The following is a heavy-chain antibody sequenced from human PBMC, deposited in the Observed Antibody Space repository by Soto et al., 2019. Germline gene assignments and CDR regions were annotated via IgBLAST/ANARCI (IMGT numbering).Heavy chain of an antibody. D-gene: IGHD2-8*01. CDR3: ARAVWALDYYYGMDV. CDR1: GGSISSSNW. Sequence: SETLSLTCAVSGGSISSSNWWSWVRQPPGKGLEWIGEIYHSGSTNYNPSLKSRVTISVDKSKNQFSLKLSSVTAADTAVYYCARAVWALDYYYGMDVWGQGTTVTVSS. V-gene: IGHV4-4*02. CDR2: IYHSGST. J-gene: IGHJ6*02.